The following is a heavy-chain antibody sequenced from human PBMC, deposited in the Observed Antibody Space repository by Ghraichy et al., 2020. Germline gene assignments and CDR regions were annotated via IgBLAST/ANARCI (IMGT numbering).Heavy chain of an antibody. CDR2: FDPEDGET. D-gene: IGHD2-2*02. CDR1: GYTLTELS. Sequence: ASVKVSCEVSGYTLTELSMHWVRQAPGKGLEWMGGFDPEDGETIYAQKFQGRVTMTEDTSTDTAYMELSSLRSEDTAVYYCATDGAVRCSSTSCYTSYYYYYGMDVWGQGTTVTVSS. CDR3: ATDGAVRCSSTSCYTSYYYYYGMDV. J-gene: IGHJ6*02. V-gene: IGHV1-24*01.